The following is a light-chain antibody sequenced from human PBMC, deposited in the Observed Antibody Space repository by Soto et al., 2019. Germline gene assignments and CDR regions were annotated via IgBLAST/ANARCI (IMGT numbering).Light chain of an antibody. Sequence: QSALTQPASASGSPGQSITISCTGTSSDVGAYNRVSWYQQHSGKAPKLMIYEVSNRPSGVSNRFSGSKSGNTASLTISGLQAEGEADYYCLSYTTSSSYVFGTGTKVTVL. J-gene: IGLJ1*01. V-gene: IGLV2-14*01. CDR2: EVS. CDR1: SSDVGAYNR. CDR3: LSYTTSSSYV.